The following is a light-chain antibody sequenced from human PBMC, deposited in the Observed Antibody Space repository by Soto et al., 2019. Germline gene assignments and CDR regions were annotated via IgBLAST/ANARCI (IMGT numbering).Light chain of an antibody. J-gene: IGKJ1*01. CDR1: HSVSSN. CDR3: QQYNNWPPT. Sequence: IVMTQSPATLSVSPGERATLSCRASHSVSSNLAWYQQKPGQAPRLLIYGASTRATGIPARFSGSGSGTEFTLTISSLQSEDFAVYYCQQYNNWPPTFGQGTKVDIK. V-gene: IGKV3-15*01. CDR2: GAS.